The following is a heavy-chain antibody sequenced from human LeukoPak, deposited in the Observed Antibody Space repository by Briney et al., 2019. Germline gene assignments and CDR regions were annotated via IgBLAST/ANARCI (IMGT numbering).Heavy chain of an antibody. J-gene: IGHJ4*02. CDR1: GFTFDDYA. CDR2: ISWNSGSI. D-gene: IGHD2-15*01. CDR3: ARDQARYCSGGSCYSSFDY. Sequence: PGGSLRLSCAASGFTFDDYAMHWVRQAPGKGLEWVSGISWNSGSIGYADSVKGRFTISRDNAKNSLYLQMNSLRAEDTAVYYCARDQARYCSGGSCYSSFDYWGQGTLVTVSS. V-gene: IGHV3-9*01.